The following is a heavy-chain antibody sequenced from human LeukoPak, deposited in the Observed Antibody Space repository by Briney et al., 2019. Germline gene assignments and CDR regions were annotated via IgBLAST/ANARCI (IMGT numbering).Heavy chain of an antibody. Sequence: GGSLRLSCAASGFTVSNNYMSWVRQAPGKGLEWVSVIFSGGGTYYADSVKGRFTISRDNSKNTLYLQMNGLRPEDTAVYFCATWRVPGYFDYWGQGTLLTVSS. V-gene: IGHV3-66*02. CDR3: ATWRVPGYFDY. J-gene: IGHJ4*02. CDR1: GFTVSNNY. D-gene: IGHD3-10*01. CDR2: IFSGGGT.